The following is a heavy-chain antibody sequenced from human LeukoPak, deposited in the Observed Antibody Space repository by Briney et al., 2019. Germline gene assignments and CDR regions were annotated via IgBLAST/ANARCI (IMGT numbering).Heavy chain of an antibody. V-gene: IGHV3-30*02. Sequence: GGSLRLSCAASGIRFSGSGMHWVRQAPGKGLEWVSFIQNHGGDKNYADSVKGRFTVSRDNFQNTVYLQMNTLRPEDTAVYYCAREGGVVVAGTFDYWGQGTLVTVSS. CDR1: GIRFSGSG. J-gene: IGHJ4*02. CDR2: IQNHGGDK. CDR3: AREGGVVVAGTFDY. D-gene: IGHD6-19*01.